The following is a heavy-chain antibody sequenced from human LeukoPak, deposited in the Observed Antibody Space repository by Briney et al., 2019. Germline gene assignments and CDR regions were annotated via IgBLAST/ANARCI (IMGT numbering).Heavy chain of an antibody. D-gene: IGHD5-12*01. V-gene: IGHV4-39*01. CDR1: GGSISSSRYY. CDR3: ARQLDYLGYMDV. CDR2: IDYAGTN. Sequence: SETLSLTCTVSGGSISSSRYYWGWIRQPPGKGLEWIGSIDYAGTNFYNPSLTSRFTIFADMSKNQFSLKLSSVTAADTAVYYCARQLDYLGYMDVWGKGATVTVSS. J-gene: IGHJ6*03.